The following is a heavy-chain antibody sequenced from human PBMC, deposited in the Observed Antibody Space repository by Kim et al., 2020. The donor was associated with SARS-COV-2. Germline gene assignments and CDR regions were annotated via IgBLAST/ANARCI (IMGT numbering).Heavy chain of an antibody. J-gene: IGHJ4*02. V-gene: IGHV4-34*01. Sequence: SETLSLTCAVYGGSFSGYYWSWIRQPPGKGLEWIGEINHSGSTNYNPSLKSRVTISVDTSKNQFSLKLSSVTAADTAVYYCARGRASSSWYVVPRRLENYFDYWGQGTLVTVSS. CDR1: GGSFSGYY. CDR2: INHSGST. CDR3: ARGRASSSWYVVPRRLENYFDY. D-gene: IGHD6-13*01.